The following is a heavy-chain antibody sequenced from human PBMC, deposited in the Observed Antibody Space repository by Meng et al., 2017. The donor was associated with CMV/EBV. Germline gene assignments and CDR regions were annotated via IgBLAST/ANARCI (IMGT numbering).Heavy chain of an antibody. J-gene: IGHJ3*02. Sequence: SGFTFSDHYMDWVRQAPGKGLEWVGRTRNKANSYTTEYAASVKGRFTISRDDSKNSLYLQMNSLKTEDTAVHYCARDGTVTRSFDIWGQGTMVTVSS. V-gene: IGHV3-72*01. CDR3: ARDGTVTRSFDI. CDR2: TRNKANSYTT. D-gene: IGHD4-17*01. CDR1: GFTFSDHY.